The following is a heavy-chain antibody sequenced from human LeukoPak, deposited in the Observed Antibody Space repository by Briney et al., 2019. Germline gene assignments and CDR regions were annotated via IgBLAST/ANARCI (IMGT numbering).Heavy chain of an antibody. J-gene: IGHJ4*02. CDR3: ARDPVFSSGWYAEYYFDY. D-gene: IGHD6-19*01. V-gene: IGHV3-48*01. CDR2: ISSSSSTI. Sequence: GGSLRLSCAASGFTFSSYSMIWVRQAPGKGLEWVSYISSSSSTIYYEDSVKGRFTISRDNAKNSLYLQMNSLRAEDTAVYYCARDPVFSSGWYAEYYFDYWGQGTLVTVSS. CDR1: GFTFSSYS.